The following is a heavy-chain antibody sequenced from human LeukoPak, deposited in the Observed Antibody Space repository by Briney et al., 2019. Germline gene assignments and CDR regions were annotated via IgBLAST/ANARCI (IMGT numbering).Heavy chain of an antibody. CDR3: ARDPERYLRMGHYDY. V-gene: IGHV3-21*01. CDR2: IDYDSSHI. Sequence: PGGSLRLSCAGSGFTFSSSAMNWVRQVPGKGLEWVSSIDYDSSHIYYAGSVRGRFSISRDNARDSVYLQMDSLRADDTAVYYCARDPERYLRMGHYDYWGQGTLVIVSS. D-gene: IGHD3-16*01. CDR1: GFTFSSSA. J-gene: IGHJ4*02.